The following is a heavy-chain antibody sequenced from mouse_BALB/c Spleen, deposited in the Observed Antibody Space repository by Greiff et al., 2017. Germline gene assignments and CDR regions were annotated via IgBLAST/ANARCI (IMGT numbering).Heavy chain of an antibody. Sequence: EVKLVESGAELVRSGASVKLSCTASGFNINDYYMHWVKQRPEQGLEWIGWIGPENGDTDYAPKFQGKATMTADTSSNTAYLQLSSLTSEDTAVYYCNAEGAYGNYRGWYFDVWGAGTTVTVSS. V-gene: IGHV14-4*02. D-gene: IGHD2-1*01. J-gene: IGHJ1*01. CDR3: NAEGAYGNYRGWYFDV. CDR2: IGPENGDT. CDR1: GFNINDYY.